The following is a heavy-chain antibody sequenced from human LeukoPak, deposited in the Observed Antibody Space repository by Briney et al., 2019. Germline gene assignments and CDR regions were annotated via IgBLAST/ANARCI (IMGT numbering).Heavy chain of an antibody. CDR2: ISGSGGST. CDR1: GFTFSSYA. V-gene: IGHV3-23*01. CDR3: AKGSSSWYYFDY. J-gene: IGHJ4*02. Sequence: AGGSLRLSCAASGFTFSSYAMSWVRQAPGKGLEWVSAISGSGGSTYYADSVKGRFTISRDNPKNTLDLQMNSLRAEDTAVYYCAKGSSSWYYFDYWGQGTLVTVSS. D-gene: IGHD6-13*01.